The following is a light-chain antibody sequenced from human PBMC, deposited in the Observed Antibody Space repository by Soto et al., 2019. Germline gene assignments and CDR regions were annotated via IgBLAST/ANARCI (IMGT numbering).Light chain of an antibody. CDR2: KAS. J-gene: IGKJ1*01. V-gene: IGKV1-5*03. CDR1: QSISNW. CDR3: QQYNSYPWT. Sequence: DIQMPQSPSTLSASVGDRFTIPCRASQSISNWLAWYQQKPGKAPKLLIYKASSLESGVPSRFSGSGSGTEFTLTISSLQPDDFATYYCQQYNSYPWTFGQGTKVEIK.